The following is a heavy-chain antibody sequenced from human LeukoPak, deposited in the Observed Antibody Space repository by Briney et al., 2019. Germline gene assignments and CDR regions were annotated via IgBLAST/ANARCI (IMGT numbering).Heavy chain of an antibody. CDR3: ARDPTEISRSYYYDSSSLGAFDI. CDR2: INPNSGGT. V-gene: IGHV1-2*02. Sequence: ASVKVSCKPSGCTFTGYYIHWVRQAPGQGLEWMGWINPNSGGTSCAQKFQGRVTMTRDTSISTAYMEMSRLRSDDTAVYYCARDPTEISRSYYYDSSSLGAFDIWGQGTMVTVSS. CDR1: GCTFTGYY. J-gene: IGHJ3*02. D-gene: IGHD3-22*01.